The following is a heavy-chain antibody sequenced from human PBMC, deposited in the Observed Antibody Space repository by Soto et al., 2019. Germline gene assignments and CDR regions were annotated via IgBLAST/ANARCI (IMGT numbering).Heavy chain of an antibody. V-gene: IGHV3-30*18. J-gene: IGHJ4*02. CDR3: AKDRDIVVVVAAFDY. D-gene: IGHD2-15*01. CDR2: ISYGGSNK. Sequence: GGSLRLSCAASGFTFSSYGMHWVRQAPGKGLEWVAVISYGGSNKYYADSVKGRFTISRDNSKNTLYLQMNSLRAEDTAVYYCAKDRDIVVVVAAFDYWGQGTLVTVSS. CDR1: GFTFSSYG.